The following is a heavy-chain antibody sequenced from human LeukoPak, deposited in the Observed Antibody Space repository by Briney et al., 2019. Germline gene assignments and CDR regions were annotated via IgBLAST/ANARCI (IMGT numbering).Heavy chain of an antibody. CDR3: AKDRVTGTRIYYFDY. CDR2: IGGSVSST. Sequence: PGGSLRLSCAASGFTFSSYVMSWVRQAPGKGLEWVSAIGGSVSSTYYADSVKGRFTISRDNSKNTLYLQINSLRAEDTAVYYCAKDRVTGTRIYYFDYWGQGTLVTVSS. V-gene: IGHV3-23*01. CDR1: GFTFSSYV. J-gene: IGHJ4*02. D-gene: IGHD6-19*01.